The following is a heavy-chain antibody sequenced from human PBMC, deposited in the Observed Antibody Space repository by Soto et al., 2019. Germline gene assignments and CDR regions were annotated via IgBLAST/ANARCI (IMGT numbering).Heavy chain of an antibody. CDR1: GFTFSDSI. V-gene: IGHV3-73*02. J-gene: IGHJ6*02. CDR3: ARDHYDFWSGYYRYYYYGMDV. Sequence: EVQLVESGGGLVQPGGSLKLSCAVSGFTFSDSIIHWVRQASGKGLEWVGRIRSKANSYATTYAASVKGGFTISRDNAKNSLYLQMNSLRAEDTAVYYCARDHYDFWSGYYRYYYYGMDVWGQGTTVTVSS. CDR2: IRSKANSYAT. D-gene: IGHD3-3*01.